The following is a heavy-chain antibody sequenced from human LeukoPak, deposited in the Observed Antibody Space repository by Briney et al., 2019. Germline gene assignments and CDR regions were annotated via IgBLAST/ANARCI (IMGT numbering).Heavy chain of an antibody. J-gene: IGHJ1*01. V-gene: IGHV3-74*01. CDR3: AGDRSPYYYDSSGYYGGTFQH. D-gene: IGHD3-22*01. Sequence: GGPLRLSCAASGLTFRSYWMHWLRQAPPKERVGVSHMNRYECNTDYVVYVERRFTISRDNAKNTLYLQMNSLRAEDTAVYYCAGDRSPYYYDSSGYYGGTFQHWGQGTLVTVSS. CDR1: GLTFRSYW. CDR2: MNRYECNT.